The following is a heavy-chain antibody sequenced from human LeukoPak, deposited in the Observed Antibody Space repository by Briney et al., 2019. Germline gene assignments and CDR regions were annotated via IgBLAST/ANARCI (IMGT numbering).Heavy chain of an antibody. Sequence: PGGSLRLSCAASGFTFSNYAMHWVRQAPGKGLEYVSGINTNGDNTYYANSLKGRFTISRDNSKNTLYLQMGSLKTEDMAVYYCAKWGDGMDVWGQGTTVTVSS. CDR3: AKWGDGMDV. D-gene: IGHD3-16*01. V-gene: IGHV3-64*01. J-gene: IGHJ6*02. CDR1: GFTFSNYA. CDR2: INTNGDNT.